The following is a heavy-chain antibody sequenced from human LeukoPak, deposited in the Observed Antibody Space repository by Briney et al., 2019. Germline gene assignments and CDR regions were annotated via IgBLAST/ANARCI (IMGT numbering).Heavy chain of an antibody. V-gene: IGHV3-23*01. CDR1: GFTFSSYA. CDR2: ISASGGST. D-gene: IGHD2-15*01. J-gene: IGHJ1*01. CDR3: AQQVGYCSSGSCYFTY. Sequence: GGSLRLSCAASGFTFSSYAISWVRQAPGKGLEWVSVISASGGSTYYADSVKGRFTISRDKSKNTLSLQMNSLRAEDTAVYYCAQQVGYCSSGSCYFTYWGQGTLVTVSS.